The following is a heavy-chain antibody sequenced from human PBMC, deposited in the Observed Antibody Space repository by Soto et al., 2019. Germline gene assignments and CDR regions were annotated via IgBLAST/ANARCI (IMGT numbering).Heavy chain of an antibody. Sequence: PSQTLSLTCAISGDSVSSNSAAWNWFRQSPSRGLEWLGRTYYRSKWYNDYAVSVKSRITINPDTSKNQFSLQLNSVTPEDTAVYYCARHSELRDDAFDIWGQGTMVTVSS. V-gene: IGHV6-1*01. CDR3: ARHSELRDDAFDI. D-gene: IGHD1-7*01. CDR2: TYYRSKWYN. CDR1: GDSVSSNSAA. J-gene: IGHJ3*02.